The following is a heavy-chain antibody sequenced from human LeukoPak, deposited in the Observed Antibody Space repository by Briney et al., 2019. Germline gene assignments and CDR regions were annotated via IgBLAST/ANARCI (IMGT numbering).Heavy chain of an antibody. Sequence: SETLSLTCSVSGGSLSSYSWSWIRQSPGKGLEWIGYIYYSGSTNYNPSLQSRVTTSVDTSKNQFSLKLSSVTAADTAVYYCARAVTWVNWLDPWGQGTLVTVSS. CDR1: GGSLSSYS. V-gene: IGHV4-59*01. CDR3: ARAVTWVNWLDP. J-gene: IGHJ5*02. CDR2: IYYSGST. D-gene: IGHD2/OR15-2a*01.